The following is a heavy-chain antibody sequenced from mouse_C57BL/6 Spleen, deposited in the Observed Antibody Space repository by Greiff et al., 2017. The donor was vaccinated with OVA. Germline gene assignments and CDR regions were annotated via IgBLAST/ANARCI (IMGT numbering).Heavy chain of an antibody. J-gene: IGHJ2*01. CDR3: ASMVTSYYFDY. D-gene: IGHD2-2*01. Sequence: EVMLVESGGDLVKPGGSLKLSCAASGFTFSSYGMSWVRQTPDKRLEWVATISSGGSYTYYPDSVKGRFTISRDNAKNTLYLQMSSLKSEDTAMYYCASMVTSYYFDYWGQGTTLTVSS. CDR1: GFTFSSYG. CDR2: ISSGGSYT. V-gene: IGHV5-6*01.